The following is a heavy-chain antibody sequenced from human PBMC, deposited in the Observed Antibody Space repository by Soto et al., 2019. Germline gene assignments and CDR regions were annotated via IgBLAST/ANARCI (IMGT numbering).Heavy chain of an antibody. Sequence: SETLSLTCTVSGGSISSGTYYWSWIRQPPGKGLEWIGYIYYSGSTNYNPSLKSRVTISVDTSKNQFSLKLSSVTAADTAVYYCARHYNYGDLFDYWGQGTLVTVSS. CDR1: GGSISSGTYY. J-gene: IGHJ4*02. D-gene: IGHD4-17*01. V-gene: IGHV4-61*01. CDR2: IYYSGST. CDR3: ARHYNYGDLFDY.